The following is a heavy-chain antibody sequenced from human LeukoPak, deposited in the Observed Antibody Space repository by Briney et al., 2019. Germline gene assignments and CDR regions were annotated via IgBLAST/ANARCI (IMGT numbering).Heavy chain of an antibody. CDR2: IYYSGST. CDR1: GGSISSSSYY. V-gene: IGHV4-39*01. J-gene: IGHJ4*02. D-gene: IGHD6-13*01. Sequence: SETLSLTCTVSGGSISSSSYYWGWIRQPPGKGLEWNGSIYYSGSTYYNPSLKSRVTISVDTSKNQFSLKLSSGTAADTAVYYCANGIAAAGVYYFDYWGQGTLVAVSS. CDR3: ANGIAAAGVYYFDY.